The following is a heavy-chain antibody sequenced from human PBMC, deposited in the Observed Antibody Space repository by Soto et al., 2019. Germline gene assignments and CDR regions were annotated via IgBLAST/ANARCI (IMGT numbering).Heavy chain of an antibody. CDR2: ISYVGGNQ. J-gene: IGHJ6*02. D-gene: IGHD3-9*01. Sequence: GGSLRLSCAASGFTFSNYAIHWVRRAPGKGLEWVALISYVGGNQYYADSVKGRFTVARDNSNNRRYLHMNSLSAEDTAVYYCVRDPNYDILTGPRHGLDVWGQGTTVTVSS. CDR3: VRDPNYDILTGPRHGLDV. CDR1: GFTFSNYA. V-gene: IGHV3-30*03.